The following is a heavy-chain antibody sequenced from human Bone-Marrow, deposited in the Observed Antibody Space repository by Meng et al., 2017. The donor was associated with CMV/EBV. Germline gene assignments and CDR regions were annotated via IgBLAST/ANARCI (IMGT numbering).Heavy chain of an antibody. CDR3: ARDLTGYCSSTSCYTSHYYYGMDV. CDR1: GYTFTANY. Sequence: ASVKVSCKASGYTFTANYMHWVRQAPGQGLEWMGWINPNSGGTNYAQKFQGRVTMTRDTSISTVYMELNRLRSDDTAVYYCARDLTGYCSSTSCYTSHYYYGMDVWGQGTTVTVSS. D-gene: IGHD2-2*02. CDR2: INPNSGGT. J-gene: IGHJ6*02. V-gene: IGHV1-2*02.